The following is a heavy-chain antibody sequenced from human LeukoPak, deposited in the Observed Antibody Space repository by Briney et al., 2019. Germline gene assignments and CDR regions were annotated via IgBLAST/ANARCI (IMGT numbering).Heavy chain of an antibody. CDR1: GFTFSSYA. Sequence: GGSLRLSCAASGFTFSSYAMSWVRQAPGKGLEWVGRINSKTDGGTTDYAAPVKGGFTISRDDSKNTLYLQMNSLKTEDTAVYYCTTLSHWGQGTLVTVSS. J-gene: IGHJ4*02. V-gene: IGHV3-15*01. D-gene: IGHD3-16*01. CDR2: INSKTDGGTT. CDR3: TTLSH.